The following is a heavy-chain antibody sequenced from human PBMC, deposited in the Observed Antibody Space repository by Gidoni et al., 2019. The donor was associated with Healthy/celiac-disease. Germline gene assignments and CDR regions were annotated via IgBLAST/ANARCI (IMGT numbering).Heavy chain of an antibody. Sequence: QVQLVQSGAEVKKPGASVTVSCKASGYTFTSYGISWVRQAPGQGLEWMGWISAYNGNTNYAQKLQGRVTMTTDTSTSTAYMELRSLRSDDTAVYYCARDPTPYSSGWPVDYWGQGTLVTVSS. CDR1: GYTFTSYG. D-gene: IGHD6-19*01. V-gene: IGHV1-18*01. J-gene: IGHJ4*02. CDR3: ARDPTPYSSGWPVDY. CDR2: ISAYNGNT.